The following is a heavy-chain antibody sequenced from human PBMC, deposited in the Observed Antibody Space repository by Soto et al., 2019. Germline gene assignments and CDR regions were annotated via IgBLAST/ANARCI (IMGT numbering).Heavy chain of an antibody. V-gene: IGHV1-69*12. J-gene: IGHJ6*02. CDR3: ARDNERLKLGGNYYYILDV. CDR1: GGTFSSSA. D-gene: IGHD1-1*01. Sequence: QVQLVQSGAEMKEPGSSVKVSCKTSGGTFSSSAISWLRQAPGQGLEWMGGIIPLFRTPDYAQKFQGRVTIAADESTSTAYMELSRLRSADTAVYYCARDNERLKLGGNYYYILDVWGQGTTITVSS. CDR2: IIPLFRTP.